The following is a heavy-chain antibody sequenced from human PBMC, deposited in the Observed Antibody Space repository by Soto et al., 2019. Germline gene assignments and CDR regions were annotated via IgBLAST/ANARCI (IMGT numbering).Heavy chain of an antibody. CDR2: SYSDGSRT. CDR3: AIGAGGYYYMAV. J-gene: IGHJ6*03. V-gene: IGHV3-74*01. Sequence: EVQLVESGGGLVQPGGSLRLSCAASGFTFSSYWMHWVRQAPGKGLVWVSRSYSDGSRTSYADSVKGRFTISRDNAKNTLYLQMDSLSPEDTAVYYCAIGAGGYYYMAVWGKGTMVTVSS. D-gene: IGHD3-22*01. CDR1: GFTFSSYW.